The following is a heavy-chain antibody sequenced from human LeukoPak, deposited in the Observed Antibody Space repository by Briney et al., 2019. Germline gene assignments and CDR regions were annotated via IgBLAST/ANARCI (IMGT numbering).Heavy chain of an antibody. Sequence: HPGGSLRLSCAASGFIFTGYFMSWVRQAPGKGLEWVASIKHDGSEKYYVDSVRGRFTISRDNTKNLLYLQMSSLRAEDTAVYYCATDRGWRTSGYYLYYFEYWGQGTLVTFSS. D-gene: IGHD3-3*01. CDR2: IKHDGSEK. CDR1: GFIFTGYF. CDR3: ATDRGWRTSGYYLYYFEY. J-gene: IGHJ4*02. V-gene: IGHV3-7*01.